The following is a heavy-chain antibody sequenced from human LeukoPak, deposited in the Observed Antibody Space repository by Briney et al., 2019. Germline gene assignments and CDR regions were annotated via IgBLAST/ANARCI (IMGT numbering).Heavy chain of an antibody. CDR2: IYYSGST. CDR3: ASGIAVAGTEDYYYGVDV. V-gene: IGHV4-59*08. Sequence: SETLSLTCTVSGGSISSYYWSWIRQPPGKGLEWIGYIYYSGSTNYNPSLKSRVTISVDTSKNQFSLKLSSVTAADTAVYYCASGIAVAGTEDYYYGVDVWGQGTTVTVSS. D-gene: IGHD6-19*01. CDR1: GGSISSYY. J-gene: IGHJ6*02.